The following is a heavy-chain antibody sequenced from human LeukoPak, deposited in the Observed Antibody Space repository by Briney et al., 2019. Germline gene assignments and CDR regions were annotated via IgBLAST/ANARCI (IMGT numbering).Heavy chain of an antibody. CDR1: GGTFLSHT. Sequence: GASVKVSCKTSGGTFLSHTFSWLRQAPGKGLEWMGKITPVIETANYAQTLQGRVSIYADKSTTTVYMDLSGLRPDDTAVYYCARVNLRGSNYNWFDPWGQGTRVTVSS. J-gene: IGHJ5*02. V-gene: IGHV1-69*08. D-gene: IGHD3-10*01. CDR2: ITPVIETA. CDR3: ARVNLRGSNYNWFDP.